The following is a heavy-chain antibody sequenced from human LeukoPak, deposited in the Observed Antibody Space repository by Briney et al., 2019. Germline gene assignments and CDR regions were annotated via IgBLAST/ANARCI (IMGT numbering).Heavy chain of an antibody. Sequence: GGSLRLSCAASGFTVSSNYMSWVRQAPGKGLEWVSVIYSGGSTYYADSVKGRFTISRDNSKNTLYLQMNSLRAEDTAVYYCAGDRWLGSYYFDYWGQGTLVTVSS. J-gene: IGHJ4*02. CDR2: IYSGGST. V-gene: IGHV3-66*01. CDR1: GFTVSSNY. CDR3: AGDRWLGSYYFDY. D-gene: IGHD3-10*01.